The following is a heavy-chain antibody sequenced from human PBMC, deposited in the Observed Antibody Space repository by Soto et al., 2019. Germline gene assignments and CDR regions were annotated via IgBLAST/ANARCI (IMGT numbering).Heavy chain of an antibody. J-gene: IGHJ4*02. CDR2: IIPIFGTA. Sequence: SVKVSCKASGGTFSSYAISWVRQAPGQGLEWMGGIIPIFGTANYAQKFQGRVTITADESTSTAYMELSSLRSEDTAVYYCAREIFGVAELDYWGQGXLVTVHS. V-gene: IGHV1-69*13. D-gene: IGHD3-3*01. CDR1: GGTFSSYA. CDR3: AREIFGVAELDY.